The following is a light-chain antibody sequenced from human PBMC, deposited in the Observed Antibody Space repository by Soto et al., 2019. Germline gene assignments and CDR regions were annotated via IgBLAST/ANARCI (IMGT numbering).Light chain of an antibody. Sequence: DIQMTQSPSILSASVGGRVTITCRASQSIRSWLAWYQQKPGKAPKLLIYDAYSLESGVPSRFSGRRSGTEFTLTIAGLQPEDFATYYCQQYESYSPLTFGGGTKVDI. J-gene: IGKJ4*01. CDR3: QQYESYSPLT. CDR2: DAY. CDR1: QSIRSW. V-gene: IGKV1-5*01.